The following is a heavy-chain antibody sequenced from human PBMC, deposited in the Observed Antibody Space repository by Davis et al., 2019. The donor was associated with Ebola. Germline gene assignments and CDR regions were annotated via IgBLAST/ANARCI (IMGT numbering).Heavy chain of an antibody. CDR3: TRDNYGDSGY. CDR1: GFTFSDYY. D-gene: IGHD4-17*01. CDR2: ISSSSSYT. V-gene: IGHV3-11*06. Sequence: LKISCAASGFTFSDYYMSWIRQAPGKGLEWVSYISSSSSYTNYADSVKGRFTISRDNAKNSLYLQMSSLRADDTAVYYCTRDNYGDSGYWGQGSLVTVSS. J-gene: IGHJ4*02.